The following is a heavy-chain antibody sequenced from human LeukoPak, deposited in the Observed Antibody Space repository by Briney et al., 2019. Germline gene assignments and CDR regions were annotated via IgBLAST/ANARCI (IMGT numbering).Heavy chain of an antibody. CDR3: ARDLSAGYSSNWYDY. J-gene: IGHJ5*01. CDR2: IGTAGDT. V-gene: IGHV3-13*01. Sequence: GGSLRHSCAASGFTFSSYDMHWVRQATGKGLEWVSAIGTAGDTYYPGSVKGRFTISRENAKNSLYLQMNSLRAEDTAVYYCARDLSAGYSSNWYDYWGQGTLVTVSS. CDR1: GFTFSSYD. D-gene: IGHD6-13*01.